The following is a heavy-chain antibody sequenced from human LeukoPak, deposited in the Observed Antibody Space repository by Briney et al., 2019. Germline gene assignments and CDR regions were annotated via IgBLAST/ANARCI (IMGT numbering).Heavy chain of an antibody. Sequence: GGSLRLSCAASGFIFSNYAMSWVRQVPGRGLEWVSTISSRGDSTYVADSVKGRFTISRDNSKNSLYLQMNAVRAEDTAVYYCVKGPRPDITVAHTVENWGQGTLVTVSS. D-gene: IGHD6-19*01. CDR2: ISSRGDST. J-gene: IGHJ4*02. CDR1: GFIFSNYA. CDR3: VKGPRPDITVAHTVEN. V-gene: IGHV3-23*01.